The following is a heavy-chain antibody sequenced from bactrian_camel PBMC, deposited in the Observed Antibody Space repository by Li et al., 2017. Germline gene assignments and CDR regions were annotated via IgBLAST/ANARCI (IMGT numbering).Heavy chain of an antibody. CDR3: AASTVGYRSSCAFNKSAYRY. Sequence: HVQLVESGGGSVQAGGSLRLSCAASGRTYIKWCMGWFREVPGKEREGTATIDSGGITAYADSVKGRFTISRDNAKSTLYLQMNSLEPEDTAMFYCAASTVGYRSSCAFNKSAYRYWGQGTQVTVS. V-gene: IGHV3S57*01. J-gene: IGHJ4*01. D-gene: IGHD2*01. CDR2: IDSGGIT. CDR1: GRTYIKWC.